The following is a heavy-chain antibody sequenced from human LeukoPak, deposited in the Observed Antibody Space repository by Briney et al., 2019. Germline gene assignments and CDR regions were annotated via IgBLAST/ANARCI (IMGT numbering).Heavy chain of an antibody. V-gene: IGHV3-21*01. CDR1: RFTFSSYT. J-gene: IGHJ4*02. D-gene: IGHD3-10*01. CDR3: ARRGMVRGALY. Sequence: PGGSLRLSCSASRFTFSSYTMNWVRQAPGKGLEWVSSIDPSSTYIYYADSVKGRFTISRDNSKNSLYLQMNSLRAEDTAVYYCARRGMVRGALYWGQGTLVTVSS. CDR2: IDPSSTYI.